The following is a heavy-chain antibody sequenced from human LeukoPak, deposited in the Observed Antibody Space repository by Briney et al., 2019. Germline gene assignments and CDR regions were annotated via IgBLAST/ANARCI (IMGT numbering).Heavy chain of an antibody. D-gene: IGHD2-21*02. CDR1: GFTVSSNQ. V-gene: IGHV3-23*01. J-gene: IGHJ4*02. CDR3: AKEPRHCGGDCFSLLDS. Sequence: GGSLRLSCAVSGFTVSSNQMNWVRQAPGKGLEWVSLISGSAGRTYYADSVKGRFTISRDNSKNTLYLQMSSLRAEDTAVYYCAKEPRHCGGDCFSLLDSWGQGTLVTVSS. CDR2: ISGSAGRT.